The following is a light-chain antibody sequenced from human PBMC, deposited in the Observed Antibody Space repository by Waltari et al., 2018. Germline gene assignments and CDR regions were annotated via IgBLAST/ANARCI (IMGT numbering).Light chain of an antibody. CDR3: QQYNSYSLLT. Sequence: DIQMTQSPSPMSAYVGDRFTLTCRASQRISNWLAWYHQKPGKAPKLLIYKASTLESGVPSRFSGSGSGTEFTLTISSLQPDDFATYYCQQYNSYSLLTFGGGTKVEIK. V-gene: IGKV1-5*03. J-gene: IGKJ4*01. CDR1: QRISNW. CDR2: KAS.